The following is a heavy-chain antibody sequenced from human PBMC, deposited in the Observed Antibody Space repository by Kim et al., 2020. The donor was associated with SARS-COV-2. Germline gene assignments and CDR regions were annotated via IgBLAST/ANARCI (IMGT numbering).Heavy chain of an antibody. CDR3: AKCGGSHSLGMDV. D-gene: IGHD2-15*01. V-gene: IGHV3-23*01. Sequence: HAAPVKARLTRSRDKSKNALYMQRNSVRAEDTAVYYCAKCGGSHSLGMDVWGQGTTVTVSS. J-gene: IGHJ6*02.